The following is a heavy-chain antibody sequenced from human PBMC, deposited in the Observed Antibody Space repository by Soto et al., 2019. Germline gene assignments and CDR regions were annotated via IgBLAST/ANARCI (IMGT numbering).Heavy chain of an antibody. CDR2: ISYDGSNK. CDR1: GFTFSSYG. D-gene: IGHD5-18*01. Sequence: QVQLVESGGGVVQPGRSLRLSFAASGFTFSSYGMHWVRQAPGKGLEWVAVISYDGSNKYYADSVKGRFTISRDNSKNTLYLQMNSLRAEDTAVYYCAKDTDTAMVFGYFDLWGRGTLVTVSS. V-gene: IGHV3-30*18. CDR3: AKDTDTAMVFGYFDL. J-gene: IGHJ2*01.